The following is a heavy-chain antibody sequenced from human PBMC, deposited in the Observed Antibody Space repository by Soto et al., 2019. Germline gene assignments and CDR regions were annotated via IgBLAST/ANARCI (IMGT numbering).Heavy chain of an antibody. CDR2: IYYSGST. Sequence: PSETLSLTCTVSGGSVSSGSYYWSWIRQPPGKGLEWIGYIYYSGSTNYNPSLKSRVTISVDTSKNQLSLKLSSVTAADTAVYYCAGCGANYDILTGYPKPKGYYGMDVWGQGTTVTVSS. CDR3: AGCGANYDILTGYPKPKGYYGMDV. CDR1: GGSVSSGSYY. D-gene: IGHD3-9*01. J-gene: IGHJ6*02. V-gene: IGHV4-61*01.